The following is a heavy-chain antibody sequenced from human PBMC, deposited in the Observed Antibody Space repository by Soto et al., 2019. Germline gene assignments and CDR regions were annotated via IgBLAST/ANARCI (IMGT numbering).Heavy chain of an antibody. J-gene: IGHJ4*02. V-gene: IGHV5-51*01. CDR3: ATLVTTRIYGHNSDY. CDR1: TYIFTKHC. CDR2: IYPGGSET. D-gene: IGHD4-17*01. Sequence: GESLKISCHGSTYIFTKHCIAWVRQMPGKGLEWMGIIYPGGSETRYSPSFQGQVLISADKSINTAYLQWSSLKASDTAMYYCATLVTTRIYGHNSDYWGQGTPVTVSS.